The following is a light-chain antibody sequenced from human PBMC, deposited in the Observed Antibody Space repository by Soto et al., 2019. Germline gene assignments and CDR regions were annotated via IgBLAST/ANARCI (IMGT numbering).Light chain of an antibody. J-gene: IGKJ5*01. Sequence: EIVSSHSPAPLSFWPVERATPSCQASQSVSSNLAWYQQKPGQAPRLLIYGASTRASGIPARFSGSGSGTEFTLTISSLQSEDFAVYYCQQYNNWPPITFGQGTRLEIK. CDR3: QQYNNWPPIT. V-gene: IGKV3-15*01. CDR1: QSVSSN. CDR2: GAS.